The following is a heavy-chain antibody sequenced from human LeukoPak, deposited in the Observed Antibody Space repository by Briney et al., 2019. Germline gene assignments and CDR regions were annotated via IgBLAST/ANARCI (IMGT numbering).Heavy chain of an antibody. D-gene: IGHD4-17*01. Sequence: PSETLSLTCAVYGGSFSGYYWSWIRQPPGKGLEWIGEINHSGSTNYNPSLKSRVTISVDTSKNQFSLKLSSVTVADTAVYYCARLDYGGYQDYWGQGTLVTVSS. CDR3: ARLDYGGYQDY. J-gene: IGHJ4*02. V-gene: IGHV4-34*01. CDR2: INHSGST. CDR1: GGSFSGYY.